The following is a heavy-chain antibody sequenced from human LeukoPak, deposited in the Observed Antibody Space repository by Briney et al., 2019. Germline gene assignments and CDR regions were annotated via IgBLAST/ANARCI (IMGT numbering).Heavy chain of an antibody. CDR1: GYTFTSYA. V-gene: IGHV1-3*01. Sequence: ASVKASCKASGYTFTSYAMHWVRQAPGQRLEWMGWINAGNGNTKYSQKFQGRVTITRDTSASTAYMELSSLRSEDTAVYYCAREGSSWYVWFDPWGQGTLVTVSS. CDR3: AREGSSWYVWFDP. J-gene: IGHJ5*02. CDR2: INAGNGNT. D-gene: IGHD6-13*01.